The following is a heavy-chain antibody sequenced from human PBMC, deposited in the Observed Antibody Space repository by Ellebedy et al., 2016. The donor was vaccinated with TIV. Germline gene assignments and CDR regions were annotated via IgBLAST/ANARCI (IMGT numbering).Heavy chain of an antibody. CDR3: ARDPVGVGPAFDV. Sequence: PGGSLRLSCAASGLTFSSHAMSWVRQAPGKGLEWVSSITESGGNTYYADSVKGRFTISRHNSKDTLFLQMNSLRAEDTAIYFCARDPVGVGPAFDVWGQGTMVTVSS. CDR2: ITESGGNT. V-gene: IGHV3-23*01. J-gene: IGHJ3*01. D-gene: IGHD4-23*01. CDR1: GLTFSSHA.